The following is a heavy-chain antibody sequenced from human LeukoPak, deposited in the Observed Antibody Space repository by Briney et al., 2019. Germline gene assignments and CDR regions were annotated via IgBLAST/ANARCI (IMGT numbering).Heavy chain of an antibody. D-gene: IGHD2-21*02. Sequence: GGSLRLSCAASGFTFSSYWMSWVRQAPGKGLEWVANIKQDGSEKYYVDSVKGRFSISRDNAKNSLYLQMNSLRAEDTAVYYCARETGGGDQDYWGQGTLVTVSS. CDR2: IKQDGSEK. CDR3: ARETGGGDQDY. V-gene: IGHV3-7*01. J-gene: IGHJ4*02. CDR1: GFTFSSYW.